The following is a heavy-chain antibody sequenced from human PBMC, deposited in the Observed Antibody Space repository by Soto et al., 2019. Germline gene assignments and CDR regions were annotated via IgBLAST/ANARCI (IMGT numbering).Heavy chain of an antibody. J-gene: IGHJ4*02. CDR2: ISWNSGSI. CDR1: GFSLHDYA. CDR3: AKDSSPSYYDTSGYYHGYFDY. V-gene: IGHV3-9*01. D-gene: IGHD3-22*01. Sequence: EVQLVESGGGLVQPGRSLRLSCAASGFSLHDYAMHWVRRAPGKGLEWVSGISWNSGSIEYADSVQGRFTISRDNAKNSLYLEMNSLRTEDTAFYYCAKDSSPSYYDTSGYYHGYFDYWGQGTLVTVSS.